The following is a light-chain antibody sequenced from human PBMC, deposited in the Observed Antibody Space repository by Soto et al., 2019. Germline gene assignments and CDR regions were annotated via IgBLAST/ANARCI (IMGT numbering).Light chain of an antibody. CDR2: AAS. J-gene: IGKJ1*01. Sequence: EIQMTHSPSSLSASLVGRVTITCRASQIISNYLHWYQHKPGSAPKLLIFAASNLQSGVPSRFSGSGSGTEFTLTISSLQPDDFATYYCQQYHNYWTFGQGTKVDIK. CDR1: QIISNY. CDR3: QQYHNYWT. V-gene: IGKV1-17*01.